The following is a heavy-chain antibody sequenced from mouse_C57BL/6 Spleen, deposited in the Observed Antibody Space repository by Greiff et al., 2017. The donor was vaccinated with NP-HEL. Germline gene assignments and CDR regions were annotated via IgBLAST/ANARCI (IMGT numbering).Heavy chain of an antibody. J-gene: IGHJ2*01. CDR2: IDPSDSYT. CDR3: ARSITTVVPDY. D-gene: IGHD1-1*01. V-gene: IGHV1-59*01. CDR1: GYTFTSYW. Sequence: QVQLKQPGAELVRPGTSVKLSCKASGYTFTSYWMHWVKQRPGQGLEWIGVIDPSDSYTNYNQKFKGKATLTVDTSSSTAYMQLSSLTSEDSAVYYCARSITTVVPDYWGQGTTLTVSS.